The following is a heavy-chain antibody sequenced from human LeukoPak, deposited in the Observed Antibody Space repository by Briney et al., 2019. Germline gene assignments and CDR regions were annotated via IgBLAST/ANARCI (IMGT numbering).Heavy chain of an antibody. CDR3: ARESEGTPDDY. J-gene: IGHJ4*02. Sequence: PGRSLRLSCAASGFTFRSYAMHWARQAPGKGLEWVAVISYDGSRKDYADSVKGRFNISRDNSENTVYLQMNSLRSDDTAVYYCARESEGTPDDYWGQGTLVTVSS. D-gene: IGHD1-1*01. V-gene: IGHV3-30*03. CDR2: ISYDGSRK. CDR1: GFTFRSYA.